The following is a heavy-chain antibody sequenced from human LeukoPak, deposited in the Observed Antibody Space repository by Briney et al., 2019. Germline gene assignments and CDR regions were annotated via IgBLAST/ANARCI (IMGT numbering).Heavy chain of an antibody. D-gene: IGHD2-21*02. Sequence: SETLSLTCTVSGGSISSSSYYWGWIRQPPGKGLEWIGSIYYSGSTYYNPSLKSRVTISVDTSKNQFSLKLSSVTAADTAVYYCARPPNCGGDCGPAAFDIWGQGTMVTVSS. CDR2: IYYSGST. CDR3: ARPPNCGGDCGPAAFDI. CDR1: GGSISSSSYY. J-gene: IGHJ3*02. V-gene: IGHV4-39*01.